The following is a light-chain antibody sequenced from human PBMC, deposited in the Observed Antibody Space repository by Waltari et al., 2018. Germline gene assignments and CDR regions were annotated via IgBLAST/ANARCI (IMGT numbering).Light chain of an antibody. V-gene: IGKV3-11*01. J-gene: IGKJ2*01. CDR1: QSGGSS. CDR3: QQRSNWNT. CDR2: NAS. Sequence: ETVLTPSPVTLSLSPGEGATLSCKASQSGGSSIAWYQQKPGHAPRLLIYNASNRAAGIPTRFSGSGSGTDFTLTISSLEPEDFAVYYCQQRSNWNTFGQGTKLEIK.